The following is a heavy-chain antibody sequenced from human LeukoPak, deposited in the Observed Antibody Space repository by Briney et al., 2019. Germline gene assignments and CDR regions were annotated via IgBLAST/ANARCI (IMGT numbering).Heavy chain of an antibody. Sequence: SSETLSLTCTVSGASISSYYWSWIRQPPGKGLEWIGYIYYSGSTNYNPSLKSRVTISVDTSKNQFSLKLNSVTAADTAVYYCARRRGSNIGTFDYWGQGTLVTVSS. D-gene: IGHD1-26*01. CDR3: ARRRGSNIGTFDY. CDR1: GASISSYY. CDR2: IYYSGST. J-gene: IGHJ4*02. V-gene: IGHV4-59*08.